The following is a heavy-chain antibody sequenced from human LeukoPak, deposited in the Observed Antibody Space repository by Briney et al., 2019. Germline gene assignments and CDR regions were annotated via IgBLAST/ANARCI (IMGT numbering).Heavy chain of an antibody. CDR3: ARYVGPVARGLFFP. Sequence: SETLSLTCAVSGDSISSYYWSWIRQPPGKGLEWIGRIYTSGSTNYNPSLKSRVTMSVDTSKNKFSLKLSSVTAADTVVYHCARYVGPVARGLFFPWREGALLTDPS. CDR1: GDSISSYY. J-gene: IGHJ5*02. D-gene: IGHD6-19*01. CDR2: IYTSGST. V-gene: IGHV4-59*10.